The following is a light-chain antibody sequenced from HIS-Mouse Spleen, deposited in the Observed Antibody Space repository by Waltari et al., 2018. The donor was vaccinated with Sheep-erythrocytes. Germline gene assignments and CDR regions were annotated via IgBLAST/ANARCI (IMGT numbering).Light chain of an antibody. J-gene: IGLJ2*01. CDR2: DIN. CDR3: GTWDSSLSAGGV. V-gene: IGLV1-51*01. CDR1: SSNIGNNY. Sequence: QSVLTQPPSVSAAPGQKVTISCSGSSSNIGNNYVSWYQQLPGTAPKLLIYDINNRPSGLPDRFAGSKSGTSATLGITGLQTGDEADYYCGTWDSSLSAGGVFGGGTKLTVL.